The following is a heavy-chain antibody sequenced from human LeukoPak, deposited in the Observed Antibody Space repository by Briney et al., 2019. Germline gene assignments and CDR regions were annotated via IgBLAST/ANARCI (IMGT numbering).Heavy chain of an antibody. Sequence: SETLSLTCTVSGGSISSYYWSWIRQPPGKGLEWIGYIYYSGSTNYNPSLKGRVTISVDTSKNQFSLKLSSVTAADTAVYYCARLSSFYQLLPFDYWGQGTLVTVSS. V-gene: IGHV4-59*01. D-gene: IGHD2-2*01. CDR1: GGSISSYY. J-gene: IGHJ4*02. CDR2: IYYSGST. CDR3: ARLSSFYQLLPFDY.